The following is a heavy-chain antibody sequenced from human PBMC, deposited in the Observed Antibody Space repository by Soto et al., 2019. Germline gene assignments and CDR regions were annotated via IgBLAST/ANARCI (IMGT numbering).Heavy chain of an antibody. Sequence: EVQLAESGGGLVQPGGSLRLSCAASGFTFSDHYMDWVRQAPGKGLEWVGRSRDKVHSHTTEYAASVKGRFTISRGDSENSLYLQMNNLKTEDTAVYYCARGVVSTAYFDYWGQGTLVTVSS. D-gene: IGHD5-12*01. V-gene: IGHV3-72*01. CDR1: GFTFSDHY. CDR2: SRDKVHSHTT. CDR3: ARGVVSTAYFDY. J-gene: IGHJ4*02.